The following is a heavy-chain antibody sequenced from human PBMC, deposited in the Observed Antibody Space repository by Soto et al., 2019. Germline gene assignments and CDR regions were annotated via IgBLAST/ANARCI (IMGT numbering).Heavy chain of an antibody. CDR2: ISHDGSDT. V-gene: IGHV3-30*18. CDR3: AKDAGSTEYFFAS. CDR1: GVTFSTYA. Sequence: GGSLRLSCAASGVTFSTYAMHWVRQAPGKGLEWVAVISHDGSDTDYGDSVKGRFTISRDNSKSTLSLQMNSLRPEDTAVYYCAKDAGSTEYFFASWGQGTLVTVSS. J-gene: IGHJ4*02.